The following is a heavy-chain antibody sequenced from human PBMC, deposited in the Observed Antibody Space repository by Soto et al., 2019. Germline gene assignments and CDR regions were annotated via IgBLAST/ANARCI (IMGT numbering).Heavy chain of an antibody. Sequence: EVQLLESGGGLVQPGGSLRLSCAASGFTFSNYAVTWVRQAPGKGLEWVSTISGSGGSTYYADSVKGRFTISRDNPKNPLDLQTHSLRTEDPAVYYCARVRGSRWYEIDYWGQGTLVTVSS. CDR3: ARVRGSRWYEIDY. D-gene: IGHD6-13*01. CDR2: ISGSGGST. CDR1: GFTFSNYA. J-gene: IGHJ4*02. V-gene: IGHV3-23*01.